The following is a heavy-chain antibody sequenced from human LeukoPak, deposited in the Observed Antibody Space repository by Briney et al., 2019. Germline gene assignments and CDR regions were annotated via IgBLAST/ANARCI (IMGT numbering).Heavy chain of an antibody. CDR2: INPNGGGT. CDR1: GYTFTGYY. J-gene: IGHJ4*02. V-gene: IGHV1-2*06. D-gene: IGHD6-19*01. CDR3: ARDHVVAGEIDY. Sequence: ASVKVSCKASGYTFTGYYMHWVRQAPGQGLEWMGRINPNGGGTNYAQKFQGRVTMTRDTSISTAYMELSRLRSDDTAVYYCARDHVVAGEIDYWGQGTLVTVSS.